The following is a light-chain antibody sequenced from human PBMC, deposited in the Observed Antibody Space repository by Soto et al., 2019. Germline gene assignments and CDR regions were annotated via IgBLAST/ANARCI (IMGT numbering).Light chain of an antibody. Sequence: QSVLTQPASVSGSPGQSITISCTGTSSDVGGFNYVSWYQHHPGKAPKLMIYDVTNRPSGVSYRFSGSKSGNTASLTISGLQAEDEADYYCNSYASSSTDVFGTGTKLTVL. CDR3: NSYASSSTDV. V-gene: IGLV2-14*03. CDR2: DVT. J-gene: IGLJ1*01. CDR1: SSDVGGFNY.